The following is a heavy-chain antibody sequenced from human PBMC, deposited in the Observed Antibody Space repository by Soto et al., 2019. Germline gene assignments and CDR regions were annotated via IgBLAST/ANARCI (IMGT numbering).Heavy chain of an antibody. Sequence: SETLSITCTVSGGSISSSSYYWGWFRQPPGKGLEWIGSIYYSGSTYYNPSLKSRVTISVDTSKNQFSLKLSSVTGADTAVYYCARQGVLEDFWSGFLVGNWFDPWGQGTLVTVSS. D-gene: IGHD3-3*01. CDR3: ARQGVLEDFWSGFLVGNWFDP. V-gene: IGHV4-39*01. J-gene: IGHJ5*02. CDR1: GGSISSSSYY. CDR2: IYYSGST.